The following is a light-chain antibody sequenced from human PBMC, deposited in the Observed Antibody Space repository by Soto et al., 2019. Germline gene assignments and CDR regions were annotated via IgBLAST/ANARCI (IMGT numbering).Light chain of an antibody. CDR1: QAISND. Sequence: DIQMKQSPSSLSASVGDRVTITCRASQAISNDLSWFQQKPGKAPTRLIHAASTLQGGVPSRFSVSGSGTEFTLTISSLQPEDFATYYCQQNNSVPRTFGQGTKVDIK. V-gene: IGKV1-17*01. J-gene: IGKJ1*01. CDR2: AAS. CDR3: QQNNSVPRT.